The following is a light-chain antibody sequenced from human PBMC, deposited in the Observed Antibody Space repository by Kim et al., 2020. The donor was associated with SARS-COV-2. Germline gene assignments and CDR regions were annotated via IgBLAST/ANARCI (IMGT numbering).Light chain of an antibody. Sequence: DIVMTQSPDSLAVSLGERATLNCKSSQTVLYNSNNKNYLAWYQQKPGQAPKLLIYWASIRESGVSDRFSGSESETDFTLTISSLQAEDVAVYYCQQYYSTPPSFGQGTKLEI. CDR3: QQYYSTPPS. V-gene: IGKV4-1*01. J-gene: IGKJ2*03. CDR2: WAS. CDR1: QTVLYNSNNKNY.